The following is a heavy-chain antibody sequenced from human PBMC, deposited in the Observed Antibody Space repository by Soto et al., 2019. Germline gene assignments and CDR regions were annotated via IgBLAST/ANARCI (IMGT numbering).Heavy chain of an antibody. CDR3: ARDRGRYCSRGNCYCDWYFEY. CDR2: INTDNGNT. CDR1: GYSFSNYV. J-gene: IGHJ4*02. D-gene: IGHD2-15*01. Sequence: ASVKVSCKTSGYSFSNYVIYWVRQAPGQRLEWMGWINTDNGNTKYSQKFQERVTITSDTSASTAYMELSSLKSEDTAVYYCARDRGRYCSRGNCYCDWYFEYWGQGTLVTVSS. V-gene: IGHV1-3*04.